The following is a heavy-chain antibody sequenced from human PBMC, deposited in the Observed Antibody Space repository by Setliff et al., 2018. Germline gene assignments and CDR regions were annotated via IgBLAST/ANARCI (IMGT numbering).Heavy chain of an antibody. J-gene: IGHJ4*02. V-gene: IGHV3-7*03. CDR2: IKHDGREI. Sequence: GGSLRLSCVDSGLTFSNYWMSWVRQAPGKGLEWVANIKHDGREIHYVDSVKGRFTISRDNTKNSLYLQMNSLRADDTAVYYCARGGHSGYRSSFFNFWGQGTLVTVS. CDR1: GLTFSNYW. D-gene: IGHD5-12*01. CDR3: ARGGHSGYRSSFFNF.